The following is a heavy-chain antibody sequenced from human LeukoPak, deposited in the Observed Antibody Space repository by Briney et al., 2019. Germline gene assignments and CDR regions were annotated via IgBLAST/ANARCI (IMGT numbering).Heavy chain of an antibody. D-gene: IGHD6-13*01. CDR3: ARSIAAAGWFDP. CDR1: GGPISSYY. V-gene: IGHV4-4*07. CDR2: IYTSGST. J-gene: IGHJ5*02. Sequence: SETLSLTCTVSGGPISSYYWSWIRQPAGKGLEWIGRIYTSGSTNYNPSLKSRVTISVDTSKNQFSLKLSSVTAADTAVYYCARSIAAAGWFDPWGRGTLVTVSS.